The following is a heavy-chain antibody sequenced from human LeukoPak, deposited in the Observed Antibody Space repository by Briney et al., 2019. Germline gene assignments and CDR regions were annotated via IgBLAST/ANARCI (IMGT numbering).Heavy chain of an antibody. D-gene: IGHD2-2*01. CDR3: AKDLLGSTCCISGFDY. V-gene: IGHV3-23*01. J-gene: IGHJ4*02. CDR2: ISGSGSST. Sequence: GGSLRLSCAASGFTFSSYAMSWVRRAPGKGLEWGSSISGSGSSTDYADSVKGRFTISRDNSKNTLYLQMNSLRAEDTAVYYCAKDLLGSTCCISGFDYWGQGTLVTVSS. CDR1: GFTFSSYA.